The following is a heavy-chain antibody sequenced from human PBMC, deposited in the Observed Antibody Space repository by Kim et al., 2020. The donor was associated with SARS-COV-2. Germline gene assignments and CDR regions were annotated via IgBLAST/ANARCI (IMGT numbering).Heavy chain of an antibody. D-gene: IGHD1-26*01. J-gene: IGHJ4*02. Sequence: STSYAQKFQGRVTMTRDTSTSTVYMELSSLRSEDTAVYYCARGVVGAAYYWGQGTLVTVSS. V-gene: IGHV1-46*01. CDR2: ST. CDR3: ARGVVGAAYY.